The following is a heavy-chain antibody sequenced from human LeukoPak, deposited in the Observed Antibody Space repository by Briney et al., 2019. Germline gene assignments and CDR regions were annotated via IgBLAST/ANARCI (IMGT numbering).Heavy chain of an antibody. CDR3: ARTGGTIDY. D-gene: IGHD2-8*02. V-gene: IGHV4-59*08. CDR1: GVSISSYF. Sequence: PSETLSVTCTVSGVSISSYFWSWIRQPPGKGLEWIGYTYYSGSTNYNPSLKSRVTISVDTSKNQFSLKLNSVTAADTAVYYCARTGGTIDYWGQGTLVTVSS. J-gene: IGHJ4*02. CDR2: TYYSGST.